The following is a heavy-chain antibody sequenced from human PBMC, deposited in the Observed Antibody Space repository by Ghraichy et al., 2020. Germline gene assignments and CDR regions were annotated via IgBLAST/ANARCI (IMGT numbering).Heavy chain of an antibody. Sequence: ASVKVSCKASGYTFTGCYLHWVRQAPGQGLEWMGWINTKNGGTHYAQRFQDRVTMTRDTSISTAYMELSSLTSDDTALYYCVRDGDHSGSYYRYGAFDIWGQGTLVTVSS. D-gene: IGHD1-26*01. V-gene: IGHV1-2*02. J-gene: IGHJ3*02. CDR2: INTKNGGT. CDR3: VRDGDHSGSYYRYGAFDI. CDR1: GYTFTGCY.